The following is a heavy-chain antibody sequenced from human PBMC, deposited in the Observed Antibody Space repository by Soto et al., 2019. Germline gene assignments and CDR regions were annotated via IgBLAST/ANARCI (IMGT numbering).Heavy chain of an antibody. CDR3: ERNRNSQLARWGGNDY. J-gene: IGHJ4*02. CDR2: ISSSGSTI. Sequence: GGSLRLSCAASGFTFSSYEMNWVRQAPGKGLEWVSYISSSGSTIYHADSVKGRFTISRDNAKNSLYLQMNSLRAEDTAVYYCERNRNSQLARWGGNDYWGQGTLVTVSS. D-gene: IGHD1-1*01. CDR1: GFTFSSYE. V-gene: IGHV3-48*03.